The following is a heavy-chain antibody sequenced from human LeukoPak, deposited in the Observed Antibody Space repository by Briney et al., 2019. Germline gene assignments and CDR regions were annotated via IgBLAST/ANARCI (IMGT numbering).Heavy chain of an antibody. CDR1: GYTFTGYY. V-gene: IGHV1-2*02. D-gene: IGHD3-22*01. CDR2: INPNSGGT. Sequence: ASVKVSCKASGYTFTGYYMHWVRQAPGQGLEWMGWINPNSGGTNYAQKFQGRVTMTRDTSISTAYMELSRLRSDDTAVYYCASCPYDSSGYSNYYYGMDVWGQGTTVTVSS. CDR3: ASCPYDSSGYSNYYYGMDV. J-gene: IGHJ6*02.